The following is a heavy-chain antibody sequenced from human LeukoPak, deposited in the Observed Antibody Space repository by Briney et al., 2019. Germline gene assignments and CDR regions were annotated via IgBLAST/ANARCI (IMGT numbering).Heavy chain of an antibody. CDR1: GDSISSGSYY. CDR3: ARGVITFGSPYQYYFDY. Sequence: PSETLSLTCIVSGDSISSGSYYWGWIRQPPGKGLEWIGSVYYSGATHYNPSLKSRATITVDTSKNQFSLKLSSVTAADTAVYYCARGVITFGSPYQYYFDYWGQGTLVTVSS. D-gene: IGHD3-16*01. J-gene: IGHJ4*02. V-gene: IGHV4-39*01. CDR2: VYYSGAT.